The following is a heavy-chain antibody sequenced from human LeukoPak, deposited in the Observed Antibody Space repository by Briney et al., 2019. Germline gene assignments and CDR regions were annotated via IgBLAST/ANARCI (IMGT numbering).Heavy chain of an antibody. CDR2: IYSGGST. J-gene: IGHJ4*02. V-gene: IGHV3-53*04. CDR1: GFTVSSNY. CDR3: ARAKPLGVLEWLFDY. Sequence: GGSLGLSCAASGFTVSSNYMSWVRQAPGKGLEWVSVIYSGGSTYYADSVKGRFTISRHNSKNTLYLQMNSLRAEDTAVYYCARAKPLGVLEWLFDYWGQGTLVTVSS. D-gene: IGHD3-3*01.